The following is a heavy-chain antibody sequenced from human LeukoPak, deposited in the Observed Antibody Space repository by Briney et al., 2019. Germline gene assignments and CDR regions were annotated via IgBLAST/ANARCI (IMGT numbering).Heavy chain of an antibody. D-gene: IGHD2-15*01. J-gene: IGHJ4*02. Sequence: SETLSLTCTVSGGSISSYYWSWIRQPAGKGLEWIGRIYTSGSTNYNPSLKRRVTMSVDTSKNQFSLKLSSVTAADTAVYYCARDHCTGGSCYQSNWGQGTLVTVSS. CDR2: IYTSGST. V-gene: IGHV4-4*07. CDR1: GGSISSYY. CDR3: ARDHCTGGSCYQSN.